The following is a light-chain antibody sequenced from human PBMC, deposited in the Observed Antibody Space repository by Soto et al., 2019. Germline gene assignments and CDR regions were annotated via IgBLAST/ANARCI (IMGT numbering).Light chain of an antibody. CDR1: QSISSY. CDR3: QQSYGTPPVT. CDR2: AAS. V-gene: IGKV1-39*01. J-gene: IGKJ1*01. Sequence: DIQMTQSPSSLSASVGDRVTITCRASQSISSYLNWYQQKPGKAPKLLIYAASSLQSGVPSRFSGSGSGTDFTLTISSLQPEDFATYYCQQSYGTPPVTFGQGTKVEIK.